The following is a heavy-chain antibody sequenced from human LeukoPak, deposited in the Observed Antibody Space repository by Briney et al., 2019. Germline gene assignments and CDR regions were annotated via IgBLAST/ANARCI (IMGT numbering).Heavy chain of an antibody. J-gene: IGHJ2*01. CDR3: AKRATDCDGFDCLHWFFDL. V-gene: IGHV3-23*01. CDR1: GFTFCSYA. D-gene: IGHD2-21*01. CDR2: ISPYGGST. Sequence: PGGSLRLPCAASGFTFCSYAMSWVRQAPGRERDGVSGISPYGGSTYYADSVKGRITISRDNSKNTLYLQMNSLRAEDTALYYCAKRATDCDGFDCLHWFFDLWGRGTLVTVSP.